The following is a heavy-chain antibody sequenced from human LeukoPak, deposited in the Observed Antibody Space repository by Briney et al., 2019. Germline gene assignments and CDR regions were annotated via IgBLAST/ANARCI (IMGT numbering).Heavy chain of an antibody. J-gene: IGHJ6*02. CDR2: IGTAGDT. CDR3: ARGHRKYYYYGMDV. V-gene: IGHV3-13*01. CDR1: GSTFSSYD. Sequence: GGSLRLSCAASGSTFSSYDMHWVRQATGKGLEWVSAIGTAGDTYYPGSVKGRFTISRENAKNSLYLQMNSLRAGDTAVYYCARGHRKYYYYGMDVWGQGTTVTVSS.